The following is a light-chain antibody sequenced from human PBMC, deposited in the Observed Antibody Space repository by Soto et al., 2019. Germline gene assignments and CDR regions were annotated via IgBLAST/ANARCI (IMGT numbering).Light chain of an antibody. Sequence: QTVVTQEPSFSVSPGGTVTLTCGLSPGSVSTKYYPSWYQQTPGQAPRTLIFSTNTRSSGVPDRFSGSILGNKAALTITGAQADDESDYYCVLYMGSGISVFGGGTKVTVL. CDR3: VLYMGSGISV. V-gene: IGLV8-61*01. CDR1: PGSVSTKYY. CDR2: STN. J-gene: IGLJ3*02.